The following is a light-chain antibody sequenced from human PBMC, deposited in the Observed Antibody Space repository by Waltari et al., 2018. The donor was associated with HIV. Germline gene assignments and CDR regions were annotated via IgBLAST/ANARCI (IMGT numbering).Light chain of an antibody. CDR3: CSYAGSYTFV. CDR2: DFS. J-gene: IGLJ2*01. V-gene: IGLV2-11*01. CDR1: SSDVGGYYY. Sequence: QSALTQPRSVSGSPGQSVTISCTGTSSDVGGYYYVSWYQQHPAKAPKLMICDFSKRPLGVPDRFSGSKSVNTSSLTISGLQAEDEADYYCCSYAGSYTFVFGGGTKLTVL.